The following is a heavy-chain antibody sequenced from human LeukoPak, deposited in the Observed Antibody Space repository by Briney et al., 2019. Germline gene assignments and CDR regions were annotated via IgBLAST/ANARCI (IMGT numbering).Heavy chain of an antibody. J-gene: IGHJ6*02. CDR3: ARDWEYSSMTYYGLDV. D-gene: IGHD6-13*01. V-gene: IGHV4-59*01. CDR2: IYISGNT. CDR1: GGSISSYS. Sequence: PSETLSLTCTVSGGSISSYSWSWIRQAPGKALEYIAYIYISGNTNYNPSLKSRVTISVDTSKNQFSLRLSSVTAADTAVYYCARDWEYSSMTYYGLDVWGQGTTVTVSS.